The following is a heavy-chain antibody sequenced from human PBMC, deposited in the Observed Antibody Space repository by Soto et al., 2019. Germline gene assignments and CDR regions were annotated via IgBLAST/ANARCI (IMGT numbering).Heavy chain of an antibody. CDR1: GDSVSSNSAG. J-gene: IGHJ4*01. Sequence: SQTLSLTCAITGDSVSSNSAGWSWVRQSPSRGLEWLGRTYYRSKWYYEYAVSVRGRITINPDTSKNQYSLQLNSVTPEDTAVYFCARGEQYSGRIFDYWGQGXLVPVSS. CDR3: ARGEQYSGRIFDY. V-gene: IGHV6-1*01. CDR2: TYYRSKWYY. D-gene: IGHD1-26*01.